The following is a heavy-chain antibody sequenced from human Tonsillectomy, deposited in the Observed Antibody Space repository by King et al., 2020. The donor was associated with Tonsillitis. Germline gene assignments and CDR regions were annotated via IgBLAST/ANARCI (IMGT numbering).Heavy chain of an antibody. CDR2: IYSSGST. J-gene: IGHJ4*02. V-gene: IGHV4-39*01. D-gene: IGHD3-22*01. CDR1: GGSISSSSYY. Sequence: LQLQESGPGLVKPSETLSLTCTVSGGSISSSSYYWGWIRQPPGKGLEWIGSIYSSGSTYYNPSLKSRVTISVDTSKNQFSLKLSSVTAADTAVYYCARVPTTFYSITYYYYFDYWGQGTLVTVSS. CDR3: ARVPTTFYSITYYYYFDY.